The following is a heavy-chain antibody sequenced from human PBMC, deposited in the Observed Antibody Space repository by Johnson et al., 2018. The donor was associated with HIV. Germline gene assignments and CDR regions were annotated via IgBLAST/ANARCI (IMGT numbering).Heavy chain of an antibody. CDR3: ARDLRGAFDI. CDR1: GFTFSNYA. J-gene: IGHJ3*02. CDR2: ISYDGSTK. V-gene: IGHV3-30-3*01. D-gene: IGHD1-26*01. Sequence: QVQLVESGGGVVQPGRSLRLSCAASGFTFSNYAMHWVRQAPGKGLEWVAPISYDGSTKYHADSVKGRFTISRDNSKNTLYLQMNSLRAEDTAVYYCARDLRGAFDIWGQGTMVAVSS.